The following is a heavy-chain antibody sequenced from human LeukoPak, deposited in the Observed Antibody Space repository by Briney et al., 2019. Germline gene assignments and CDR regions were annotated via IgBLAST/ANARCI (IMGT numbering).Heavy chain of an antibody. V-gene: IGHV5-51*01. D-gene: IGHD4-17*01. J-gene: IGHJ4*02. CDR2: IYPGDSDT. Sequence: GESLKISCKGSEYSFTSYWIGWVRQMHGKGLEGMGIIYPGDSDTRYSPSFQGQVTISADKSISTAYLQWRSLKASDTAMYYCARHEGDYGDPYIDYWGQGTLVTVSS. CDR1: EYSFTSYW. CDR3: ARHEGDYGDPYIDY.